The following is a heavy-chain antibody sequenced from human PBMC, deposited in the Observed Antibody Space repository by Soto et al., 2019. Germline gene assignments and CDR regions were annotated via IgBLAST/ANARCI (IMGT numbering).Heavy chain of an antibody. CDR2: IYWDDDK. D-gene: IGHD4-17*01. CDR1: GFSLSTNGVG. Sequence: QITLKESGPTLVKPTQTLTLTCTFSGFSLSTNGVGVSWIRQPPGKALEWLALIYWDDDKRYRPSLESRLTVTKDTSKNQVVLTMTNMGPVDTATYYCAHVMTTVTVHWGQRTLVTVSS. CDR3: AHVMTTVTVH. V-gene: IGHV2-5*02. J-gene: IGHJ4*02.